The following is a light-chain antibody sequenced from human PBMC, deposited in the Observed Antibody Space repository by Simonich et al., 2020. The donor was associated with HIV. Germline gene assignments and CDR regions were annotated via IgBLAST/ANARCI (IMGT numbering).Light chain of an antibody. J-gene: IGKJ1*01. Sequence: DIVMTQSPDSLAVSLGERATLNCKSSRHILYNSNNKNYLAWYQQKPGQPPKLLIYWAATRESGVPDRFSGSGSGTDFTLTSSSLQAEDVAVYYCQQYYSTPQTFGQGTKVEIK. CDR2: WAA. V-gene: IGKV4-1*01. CDR3: QQYYSTPQT. CDR1: RHILYNSNNKNY.